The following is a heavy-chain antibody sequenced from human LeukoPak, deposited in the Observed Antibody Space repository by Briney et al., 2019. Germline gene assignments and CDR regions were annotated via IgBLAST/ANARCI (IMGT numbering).Heavy chain of an antibody. CDR2: ISGSGVNT. J-gene: IGHJ4*02. D-gene: IGHD4-17*01. V-gene: IGHV3-23*01. CDR3: ARDAAYGYDRFDY. Sequence: GGSLRLSCAASGFTFSTYAMSWVRQAPGKGLEWVSFISGSGVNTYYGDSVKGRFTISRDNAEKSLYLQMNSLRAEDTAIYYCARDAAYGYDRFDYWGQGTQVTVSS. CDR1: GFTFSTYA.